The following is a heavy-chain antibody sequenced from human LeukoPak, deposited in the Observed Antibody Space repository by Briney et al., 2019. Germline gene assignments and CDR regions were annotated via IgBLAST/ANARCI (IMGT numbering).Heavy chain of an antibody. Sequence: GGSLRLSCAASGFTLSSYAMSWVRQAPGKGLGWVSGISGRGASKYYADSVKGRFTISRDNSKNTLYLQMNSLRAEDTAVYYCAKGVVVAPDVTPFDYWGQGTLVTVSS. D-gene: IGHD2-2*01. CDR1: GFTLSSYA. J-gene: IGHJ4*02. V-gene: IGHV3-23*01. CDR3: AKGVVVAPDVTPFDY. CDR2: ISGRGASK.